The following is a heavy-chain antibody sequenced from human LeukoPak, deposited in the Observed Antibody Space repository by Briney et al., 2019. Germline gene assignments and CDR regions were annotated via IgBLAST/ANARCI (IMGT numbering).Heavy chain of an antibody. D-gene: IGHD6-13*01. CDR1: GFTFSSYA. V-gene: IGHV3-30-3*01. Sequence: PGGSLRLSCAASGFTFSSYAMHWVRQAPGKGLGWVAVISYDGSNKYYADSVKGRFTISRDNSKNTLYLQMNSLRAEDTAVYYCAREGYSSSWYYFDYWGQGTLVTVSS. CDR2: ISYDGSNK. CDR3: AREGYSSSWYYFDY. J-gene: IGHJ4*02.